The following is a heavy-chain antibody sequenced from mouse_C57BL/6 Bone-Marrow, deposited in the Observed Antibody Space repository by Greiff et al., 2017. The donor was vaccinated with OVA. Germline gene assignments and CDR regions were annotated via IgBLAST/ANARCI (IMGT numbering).Heavy chain of an antibody. Sequence: EVQLVESGAELVKPGASVKLSCTASGFNIKDYYMHWVKQRTEQGLAWIGRIDPADGETKYAPQFQGTATITADPSSNTAYLQISRLTSEDTAVYYCASYGNYPNFDDWGQGTTLTVSS. J-gene: IGHJ2*01. CDR2: IDPADGET. CDR3: ASYGNYPNFDD. D-gene: IGHD2-1*01. V-gene: IGHV14-2*01. CDR1: GFNIKDYY.